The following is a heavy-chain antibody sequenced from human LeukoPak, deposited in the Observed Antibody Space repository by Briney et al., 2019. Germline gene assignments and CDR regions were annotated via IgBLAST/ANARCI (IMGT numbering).Heavy chain of an antibody. CDR1: GYTFTGYY. D-gene: IGHD2-2*01. J-gene: IGHJ3*02. Sequence: ASVKVSCKASGYTFTGYYMHWVRQAPGQGLEWMGWINPNSGGTNYAQKFQGRVTMTRDTSISTAYMELSRLRSDDTAVYYCARDFAGYCSSTSCPYDAFDIWDQGTMVTVSS. V-gene: IGHV1-2*02. CDR3: ARDFAGYCSSTSCPYDAFDI. CDR2: INPNSGGT.